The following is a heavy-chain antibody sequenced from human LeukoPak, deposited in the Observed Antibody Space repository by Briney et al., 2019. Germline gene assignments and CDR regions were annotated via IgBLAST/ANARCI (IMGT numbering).Heavy chain of an antibody. J-gene: IGHJ4*02. D-gene: IGHD1-26*01. CDR3: VRDRGTYRPIDY. V-gene: IGHV3-21*04. CDR2: ISYTGTYI. CDR1: AFSLSAYN. Sequence: GGSLRLSCAASAFSLSAYNMNWVRQAPGKGLEWVSSISYTGTYIYYADSVKGRFTISRDNTQNSLYLQMNSLRAEDTAIYYCVRDRGTYRPIDYWGQGTLVTVSS.